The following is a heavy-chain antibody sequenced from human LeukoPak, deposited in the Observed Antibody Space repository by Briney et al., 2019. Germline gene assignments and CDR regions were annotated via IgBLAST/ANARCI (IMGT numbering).Heavy chain of an antibody. CDR2: INPNSGGT. D-gene: IGHD1-26*01. CDR3: ARGWSGSYYSHYYYYMDV. Sequence: GASVKVSCKASGYTFTGYYMHWVRQAPGQGLEWMGWINPNSGGTNYAQKFQGRVTMTRDTSISTAYKELSRLRSDDTAVYYCARGWSGSYYSHYYYYMDVWGKGTTVTVSS. CDR1: GYTFTGYY. J-gene: IGHJ6*03. V-gene: IGHV1-2*02.